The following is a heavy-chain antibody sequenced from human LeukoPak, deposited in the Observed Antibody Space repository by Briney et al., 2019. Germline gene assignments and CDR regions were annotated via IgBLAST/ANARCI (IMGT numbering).Heavy chain of an antibody. CDR3: ASYDSSGTKGAFDI. V-gene: IGHV1-69*11. J-gene: IGHJ3*02. Sequence: SVKVSCKASGGTFSSYAISWVRQAPGQGLEWMGRIIPILGTANYAQKFQGRVTITTDESTSTAYMELSSLRSEGTAVYYCASYDSSGTKGAFDIWGQGTMVTVSS. CDR2: IIPILGTA. D-gene: IGHD3-22*01. CDR1: GGTFSSYA.